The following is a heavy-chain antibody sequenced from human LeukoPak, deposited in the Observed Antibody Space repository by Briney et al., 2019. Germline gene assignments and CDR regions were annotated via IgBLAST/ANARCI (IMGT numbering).Heavy chain of an antibody. J-gene: IGHJ4*02. CDR2: ISHSGST. CDR3: ARVNAPVATFDY. D-gene: IGHD1-1*01. CDR1: GYSISSTYY. V-gene: IGHV4-38-2*02. Sequence: PETLSLTCTVSGYSISSTYYGAWIRQPPGKGLEWIATISHSGSTYYTPSLKSRLTISLDTSTNHFSLRLSSVTAADTAVYYCARVNAPVATFDYWGQGTLVTVSS.